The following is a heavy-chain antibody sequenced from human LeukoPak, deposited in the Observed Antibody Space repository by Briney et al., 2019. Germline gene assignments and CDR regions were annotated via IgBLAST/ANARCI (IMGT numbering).Heavy chain of an antibody. CDR1: GGSISSYY. Sequence: PSETLSLTCTVSGGSISSYYWSWIRQPPGKGLEWIGYIYYSGSTNYNPSLKSRVTISVDTSKNQFSLKLSSVTAADTAVYYCARDSVRITGTTGAFDIWGQGTMVTVSS. J-gene: IGHJ3*02. CDR3: ARDSVRITGTTGAFDI. V-gene: IGHV4-59*01. CDR2: IYYSGST. D-gene: IGHD1-7*01.